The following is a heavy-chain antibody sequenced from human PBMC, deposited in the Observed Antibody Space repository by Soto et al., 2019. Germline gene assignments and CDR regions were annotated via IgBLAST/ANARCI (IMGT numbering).Heavy chain of an antibody. CDR1: GYSFITHW. D-gene: IGHD3-22*01. V-gene: IGHV5-51*01. J-gene: IGHJ4*02. Sequence: GESLKISCKGSGYSFITHWIAWVRQMSGGGLEWMGIINPADSDIRYSPSFQGQVTISVDKSINTAYLQWSSLKASDTATYYCTRPQSSGWYDYWGQGTLVTVSS. CDR3: TRPQSSGWYDY. CDR2: INPADSDI.